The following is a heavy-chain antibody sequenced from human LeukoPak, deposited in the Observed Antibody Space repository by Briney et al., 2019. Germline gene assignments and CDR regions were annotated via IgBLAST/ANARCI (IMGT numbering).Heavy chain of an antibody. Sequence: SVKVSCKDSGGTFSSYAISWVRQAPGQGLEWMGGIIPIFGTANYAQKFQGRVTITADESTSTAYMELSSLRSEDTAVYYCATKREKYSSGWLLDYWGQGTLVTVSS. CDR2: IIPIFGTA. D-gene: IGHD6-19*01. CDR3: ATKREKYSSGWLLDY. CDR1: GGTFSSYA. V-gene: IGHV1-69*01. J-gene: IGHJ4*02.